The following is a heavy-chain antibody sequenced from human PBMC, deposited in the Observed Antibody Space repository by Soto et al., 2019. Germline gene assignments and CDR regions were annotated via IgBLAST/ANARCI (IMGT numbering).Heavy chain of an antibody. CDR1: GGSVSTNSAT. CDR3: ARVQHPAFFEN. V-gene: IGHV6-1*01. CDR2: TYYRSKWYN. J-gene: IGHJ4*02. Sequence: PSQTLSLTCAISGGSVSTNSATWDWIRKSPSRGLEWLGRTYYRSKWYNDYALSVKSRITINPDTSKTQFSLHLSSVTPEDTAVYYGARVQHPAFFENWGQGTPVPVSS.